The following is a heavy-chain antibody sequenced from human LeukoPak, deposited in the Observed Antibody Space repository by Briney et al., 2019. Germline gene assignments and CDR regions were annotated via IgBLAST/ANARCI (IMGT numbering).Heavy chain of an antibody. V-gene: IGHV3-11*06. D-gene: IGHD3-16*01. Sequence: PGGSLRLSCVASGFSFSDFYMSWIRQAPGKGLEWFSYISSSSDYINYADSVKGRFTISRDNAKNSLYLQMSSLRAGDTAVYYCARTLWPYDAFDIWGQGTMVTVSS. CDR2: ISSSSDYI. CDR1: GFSFSDFY. J-gene: IGHJ3*02. CDR3: ARTLWPYDAFDI.